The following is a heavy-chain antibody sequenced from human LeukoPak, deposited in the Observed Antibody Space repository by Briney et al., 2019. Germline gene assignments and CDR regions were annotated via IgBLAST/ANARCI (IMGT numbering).Heavy chain of an antibody. D-gene: IGHD6-13*01. CDR2: ISSSSSTI. J-gene: IGHJ4*02. CDR1: GFTFSSCS. Sequence: GGSLRLSCAVSGFTFSSCSMNWVRQAPGKGLEWVSYISSSSSTIYYADSAKGRFTISRDNAKNSLYLQMNSLRDEDSAVYYCARDPHIAAAGTIFDYWGQGTLVTVSS. CDR3: ARDPHIAAAGTIFDY. V-gene: IGHV3-48*02.